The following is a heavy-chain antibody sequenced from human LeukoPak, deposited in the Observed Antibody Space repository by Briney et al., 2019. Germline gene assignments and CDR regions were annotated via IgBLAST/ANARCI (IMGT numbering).Heavy chain of an antibody. D-gene: IGHD3-22*01. J-gene: IGHJ4*02. CDR3: AKDQDSSGYYYVGYFDY. CDR1: GFTFSSYE. Sequence: GGSLRLSCAASGFTFSSYEMNWVRQAPGKGLEWVSYISSSGSTIYYADSVKGRFTISRDNTKNSLYLQMNSLRAEDTALYYCAKDQDSSGYYYVGYFDYWGQGTLVTVSS. CDR2: ISSSGSTI. V-gene: IGHV3-48*03.